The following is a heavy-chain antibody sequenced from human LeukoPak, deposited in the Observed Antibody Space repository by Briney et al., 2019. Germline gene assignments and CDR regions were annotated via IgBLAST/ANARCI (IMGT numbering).Heavy chain of an antibody. Sequence: PSETLSLTCTVSGGSISNYFWSWIRQPPGKGLEGIGYISYSGRTNYNPSLKRRVTVSVDTSKSQFSLSLSSVTAAHTAVYYCARDPYGGVTQFDPWGQGTLVTVSS. J-gene: IGHJ5*02. CDR1: GGSISNYF. CDR3: ARDPYGGVTQFDP. CDR2: ISYSGRT. D-gene: IGHD3-16*01. V-gene: IGHV4-59*01.